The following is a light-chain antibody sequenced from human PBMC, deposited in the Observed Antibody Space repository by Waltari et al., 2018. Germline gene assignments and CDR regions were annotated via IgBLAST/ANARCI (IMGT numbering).Light chain of an antibody. Sequence: EPVLTQSPVTLSVSPGEVATLSCRASQTVTSNLAWYQHHPGQAPRLLISGASTRAAGIPDRFSASGSGTEFTLTISNLQSEDFALYFCHQYNNWPGTFGQGTTVEIK. J-gene: IGKJ1*01. V-gene: IGKV3-15*01. CDR2: GAS. CDR1: QTVTSN. CDR3: HQYNNWPGT.